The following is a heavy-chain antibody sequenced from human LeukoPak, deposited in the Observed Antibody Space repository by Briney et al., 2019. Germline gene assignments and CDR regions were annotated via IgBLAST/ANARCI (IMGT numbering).Heavy chain of an antibody. J-gene: IGHJ4*02. Sequence: ASVEVSCKVSGYSVTELSMHWVRQAPGLGLEWMGGFNREDAAPIYAQQFQGRVTMTEDTSTDTTYMELSSLRSEDTALYYCATLDSYYDNSGRPLLPDWGQGTLVTVSS. CDR2: FNREDAAP. V-gene: IGHV1-24*01. D-gene: IGHD3-22*01. CDR3: ATLDSYYDNSGRPLLPD. CDR1: GYSVTELS.